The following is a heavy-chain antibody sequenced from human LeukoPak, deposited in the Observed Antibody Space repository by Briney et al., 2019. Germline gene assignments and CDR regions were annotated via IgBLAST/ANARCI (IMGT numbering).Heavy chain of an antibody. J-gene: IGHJ4*02. V-gene: IGHV3-30*18. CDR2: ISFDRTNT. CDR3: AKEKGWELLRSYIDF. CDR1: GFTFSSYG. Sequence: PGRSLRLSCETSGFTFSSYGMHWVRQAPGKGLQWVAVISFDRTNTVYLDSVKGRFTISRDNSKNTLYLQMNSLTSEDTATYYCAKEKGWELLRSYIDFWGQGTLVTVYS. D-gene: IGHD1-26*01.